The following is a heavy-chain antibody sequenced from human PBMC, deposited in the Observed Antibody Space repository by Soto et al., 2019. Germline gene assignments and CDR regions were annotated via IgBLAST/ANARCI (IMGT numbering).Heavy chain of an antibody. CDR3: TREKRYYNNLTSFYFDN. Sequence: PGGSLRLSCAASGFTFSVYYMDWVRRAPGKGLEWVGRIRNKANNYATEYAASLKGRVTFSRDDSENSLYLQMNSLETEDTAVYWCTREKRYYNNLTSFYFDNWGQGTLVTVSS. J-gene: IGHJ4*02. CDR1: GFTFSVYY. D-gene: IGHD3-10*01. CDR2: IRNKANNYAT. V-gene: IGHV3-72*01.